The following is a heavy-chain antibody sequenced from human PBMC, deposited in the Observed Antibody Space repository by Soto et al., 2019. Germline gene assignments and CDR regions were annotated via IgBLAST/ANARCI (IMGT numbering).Heavy chain of an antibody. CDR2: ISYDGSNQ. V-gene: IGHV3-30-3*01. J-gene: IGHJ4*02. CDR1: GFTFDTYA. Sequence: LRLSCAASGFTFDTYAMHWVRQAPGKGLEWVAVISYDGSNQFYAGSVKGRFTVSRDNSKNTLYLQVNSLRNDDTAVYYCTRGLLTDFFDYWGQGALLT. CDR3: TRGLLTDFFDY.